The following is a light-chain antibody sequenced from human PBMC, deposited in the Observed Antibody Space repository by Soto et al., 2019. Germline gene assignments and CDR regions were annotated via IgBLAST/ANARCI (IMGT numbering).Light chain of an antibody. Sequence: EIVMTQSPVSLSVSPGEGATLSCRASQGIATSLAWYHHKPGQPPKLLIFGASIRASGVPARFSGSGSGTEFTLSITSLQSEGFGTYYCQQYDTWPPNLLTFGGGTKVEIK. CDR3: QQYDTWPPNLLT. CDR1: QGIATS. CDR2: GAS. V-gene: IGKV3D-15*01. J-gene: IGKJ4*01.